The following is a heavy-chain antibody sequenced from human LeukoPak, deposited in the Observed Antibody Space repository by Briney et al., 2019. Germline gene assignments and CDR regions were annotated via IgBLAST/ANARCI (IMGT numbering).Heavy chain of an antibody. D-gene: IGHD2/OR15-2a*01. V-gene: IGHV1-2*02. Sequence: ASMKVSCKSSGFTFTDYYIHWVRQAPGQGLEWMGYIGPHSSATSSPQEFQGRVTMTRDTSMSTAYMELTRLTADDTAVYYWAREGSGLLFKDFDYWGQGTLVTVSS. J-gene: IGHJ4*02. CDR1: GFTFTDYY. CDR3: AREGSGLLFKDFDY. CDR2: IGPHSSAT.